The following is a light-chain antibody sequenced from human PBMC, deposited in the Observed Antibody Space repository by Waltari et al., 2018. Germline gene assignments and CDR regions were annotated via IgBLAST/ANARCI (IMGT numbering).Light chain of an antibody. CDR1: QTVSNRW. CDR2: SVT. J-gene: IGKJ1*01. CDR3: QQYGSLPRT. V-gene: IGKV3-20*01. Sequence: IVLMQSPGTLSVSPGDRVTLPCRASQTVSNRWLAWYQQKPGQAPRLLIYSVTSRAPGTPSRFSGSGSGTDFTLTISRLEPGDFGVYYCQQYGSLPRTFGQGTKVEI.